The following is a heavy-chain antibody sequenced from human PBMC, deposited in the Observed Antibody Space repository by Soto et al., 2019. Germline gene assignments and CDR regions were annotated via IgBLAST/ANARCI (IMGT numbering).Heavy chain of an antibody. CDR2: INPSGGST. V-gene: IGHV1-46*01. Sequence: ASVKVSCKASGYTFTSYYMHWVRQAPGQGLEWMGIINPSGGSTSYAQKFQGRVTMTRDTSTSTVYMELSSLRSEDTAVYYCARGGVDTAMVPTKEIDYWGQGTLVTVSS. CDR1: GYTFTSYY. J-gene: IGHJ4*02. CDR3: ARGGVDTAMVPTKEIDY. D-gene: IGHD5-18*01.